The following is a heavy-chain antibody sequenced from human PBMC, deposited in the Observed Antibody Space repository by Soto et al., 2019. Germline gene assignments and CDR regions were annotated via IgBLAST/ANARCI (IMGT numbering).Heavy chain of an antibody. D-gene: IGHD6-13*01. Sequence: QVQLQESGPGLVKPSQTLSLTCTVSGASISSGGYFWSWIRQHPGKGLEWIGYIYYIGSTYYNPSLKSRVTXPXDXSKXQFSLKLTSVTAADTAVYYCARDLQYSRLFYGMDVWGQGTTVTVSS. CDR3: ARDLQYSRLFYGMDV. CDR1: GASISSGGYF. CDR2: IYYIGST. V-gene: IGHV4-31*03. J-gene: IGHJ6*02.